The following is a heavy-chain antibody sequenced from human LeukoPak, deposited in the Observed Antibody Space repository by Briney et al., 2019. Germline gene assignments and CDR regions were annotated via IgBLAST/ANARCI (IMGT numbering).Heavy chain of an antibody. CDR1: GGSISSSNW. J-gene: IGHJ4*02. CDR2: IYHSGST. D-gene: IGHD5-18*01. V-gene: IGHV4-4*02. Sequence: SGTLSLTCAVSGGSISSSNWWSWVRQPPGKGLEWIGEIYHSGSTNYNPSLKSRVTISVDTSKNQFSLKLSSVTAADTAVYYCANSYSYGSFDYWGQGTLVTVSS. CDR3: ANSYSYGSFDY.